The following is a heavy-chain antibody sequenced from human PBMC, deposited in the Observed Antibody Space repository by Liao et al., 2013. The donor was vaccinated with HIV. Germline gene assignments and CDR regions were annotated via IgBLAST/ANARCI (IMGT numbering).Heavy chain of an antibody. V-gene: IGHV4-34*01. CDR1: GGSLSGYH. J-gene: IGHJ4*02. CDR3: ARDDLQGFDY. CDR2: INHSGTT. Sequence: QVQLQQWGAGLLKPSETLSLTCAVYGGSLSGYHWSWIRQPPGKGLEWIGEINHSGTTNYNPSLKSRVTISVDTSKNQFSLKLSSVTAADTAIYYCARDDLQGFDYWGQGTLVTVSS. D-gene: IGHD4-11*01.